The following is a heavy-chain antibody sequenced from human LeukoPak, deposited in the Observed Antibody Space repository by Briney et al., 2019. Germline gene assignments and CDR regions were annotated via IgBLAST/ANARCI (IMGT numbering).Heavy chain of an antibody. CDR3: AREAHIDDYVWGSYRPFDY. V-gene: IGHV3-30*04. CDR1: GFTFSSYA. CDR2: ISYDGSNK. D-gene: IGHD3-16*02. J-gene: IGHJ4*02. Sequence: PGGSLRLSCAASGFTFSSYAMHWVRQAPGKGLEWVAVISYDGSNKYYADSVKGRFTISRDNAKNSLYLQTNSLRAEDTAVYYCAREAHIDDYVWGSYRPFDYWGQGTLVTVSS.